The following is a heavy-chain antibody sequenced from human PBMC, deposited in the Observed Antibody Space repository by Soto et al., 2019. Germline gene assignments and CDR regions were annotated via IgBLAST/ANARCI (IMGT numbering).Heavy chain of an antibody. J-gene: IGHJ4*02. CDR1: GYTFTSYA. V-gene: IGHV1-18*01. CDR2: ISSYNGNT. D-gene: IGHD5-12*01. Sequence: QVQLVQSGAEVKKPGASVKVSCKASGYTFTSYAINWVRQAPGQGLEWMGWISSYNGNTNYAQKFRGTVTMTTDTSTSTAYMELRSLRSDDTAVYYCARIRGDGYNPDYWGQGTLVTVSS. CDR3: ARIRGDGYNPDY.